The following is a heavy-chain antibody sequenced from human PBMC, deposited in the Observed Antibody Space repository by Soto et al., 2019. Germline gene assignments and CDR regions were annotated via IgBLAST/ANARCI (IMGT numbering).Heavy chain of an antibody. V-gene: IGHV4-31*03. CDR3: ARVCGGDCHYGMDV. CDR1: GGYISSGGYY. J-gene: IGHJ6*02. Sequence: QVQLQESGPGLVKPSQTLSLTCTVSGGYISSGGYYWSWIRQHPGKGLEWIGYIYYSGSTYYNPSLKSRVTISVYTSKNQFSLKLSSVTAADTAVYYCARVCGGDCHYGMDVWGQGTTVTVSS. CDR2: IYYSGST. D-gene: IGHD2-21*02.